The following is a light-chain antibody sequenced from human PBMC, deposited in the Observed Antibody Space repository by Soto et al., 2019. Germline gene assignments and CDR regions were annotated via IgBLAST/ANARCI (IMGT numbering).Light chain of an antibody. CDR3: QHYNSSSEG. V-gene: IGKV1-5*03. CDR2: KAS. Sequence: DIQMTQAHSTLSGSVRDRVTITCRASQTISSWLAWYQQKPGKAPKLLIYKASTLKSGVPSRFSGSGSGTEFTLNISSLQPDGFATYYCQHYNSSSEGFGQGTKVDIK. J-gene: IGKJ1*01. CDR1: QTISSW.